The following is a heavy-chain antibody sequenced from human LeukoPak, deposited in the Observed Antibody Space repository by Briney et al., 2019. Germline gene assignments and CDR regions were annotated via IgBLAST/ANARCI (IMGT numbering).Heavy chain of an antibody. V-gene: IGHV4-34*01. D-gene: IGHD2-15*01. Sequence: SETLSLTCAVYGGSFSGYYWSWIRQPPGKGLEWIGEINHSGSTNYNPSLKSRVTISVDTSKNQFSLKLSSVTAVDTAVYYCAKDKRGRWWPPLGAFDIWGQGTMVTVSS. CDR1: GGSFSGYY. J-gene: IGHJ3*02. CDR3: AKDKRGRWWPPLGAFDI. CDR2: INHSGST.